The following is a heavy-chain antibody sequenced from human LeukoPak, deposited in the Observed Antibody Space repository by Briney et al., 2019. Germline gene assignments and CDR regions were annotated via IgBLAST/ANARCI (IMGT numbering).Heavy chain of an antibody. CDR1: GGSLSGYS. J-gene: IGHJ5*02. CDR3: ARVYVTVVRGRWFDP. Sequence: PSETLSLTCAVYGGSLSGYSWTWIRQPPGKGLEWIGEIDHSGSTNYNASLTSRVIISADTSQNQFSLKLTSVTDADTAVYYCARVYVTVVRGRWFDPWGQGTLVTVSS. D-gene: IGHD3-10*01. CDR2: IDHSGST. V-gene: IGHV4-34*01.